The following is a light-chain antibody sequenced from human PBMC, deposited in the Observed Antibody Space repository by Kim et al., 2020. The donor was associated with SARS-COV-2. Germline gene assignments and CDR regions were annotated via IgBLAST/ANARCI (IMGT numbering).Light chain of an antibody. J-gene: IGLJ2*01. CDR1: RSNDGDNS. Sequence: GRRVHLSCSQSRSNDGDNSVSRYQQLPGTAPKLLIYDSNKRHSGIPGRFSGSKSGTSDTLGINGLQTGDEADYYCGTWDNSLSAVVFGGGTQLTVL. CDR2: DSN. CDR3: GTWDNSLSAVV. V-gene: IGLV1-51*01.